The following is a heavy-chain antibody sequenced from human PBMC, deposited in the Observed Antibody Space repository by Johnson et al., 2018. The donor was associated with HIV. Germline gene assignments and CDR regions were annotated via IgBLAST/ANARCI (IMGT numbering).Heavy chain of an antibody. CDR2: LSYAGNNN. J-gene: IGHJ3*02. CDR1: GFTFSSYA. V-gene: IGHV3-30*04. D-gene: IGHD6-13*01. Sequence: QMLLVESGGGVVQPGRSLRLSCAASGFTFSSYAMHWVRQASGMGLEWVAVLSYAGNNNYYTESVKGRFPISSDNSKNTLYLQMNSLRSEDTAVYYCARDGGIATALDGFDIWGQGTMVTVSS. CDR3: ARDGGIATALDGFDI.